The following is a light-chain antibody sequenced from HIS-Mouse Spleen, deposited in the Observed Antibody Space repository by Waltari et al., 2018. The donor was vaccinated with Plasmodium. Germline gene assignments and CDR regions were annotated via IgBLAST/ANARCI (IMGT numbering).Light chain of an antibody. CDR3: QQYNNWPRGT. CDR2: GAS. J-gene: IGKJ1*01. Sequence: EIVMTQSPATLSVSPGESATLSCRASQSVSSNLAWYQQKPGQAPRLLSYGASTRATGIPARFSGSGSGTEFTLTISSMQSEDFAVYYCQQYNNWPRGTFGQGTKVEIK. V-gene: IGKV3-15*01. CDR1: QSVSSN.